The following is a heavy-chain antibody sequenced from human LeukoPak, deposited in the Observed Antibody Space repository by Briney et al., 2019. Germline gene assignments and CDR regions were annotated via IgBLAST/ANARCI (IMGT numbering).Heavy chain of an antibody. CDR3: ARGGVVTAIL. V-gene: IGHV3-53*01. CDR2: IYSGGST. Sequence: PGGSLRLSCAASGFTFSSYAMSWVRQAPGKGLEWVSVIYSGGSTYYADSVKGRFTISRDNSENTLYLQMNSLRAEDTAVYYCARGGVVTAILWGQGTLVTVSS. CDR1: GFTFSSYA. D-gene: IGHD2-21*02. J-gene: IGHJ4*02.